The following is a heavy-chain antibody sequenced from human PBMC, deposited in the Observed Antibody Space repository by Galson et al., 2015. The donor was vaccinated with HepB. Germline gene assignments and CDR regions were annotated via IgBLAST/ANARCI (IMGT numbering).Heavy chain of an antibody. CDR3: VKDGTATMTHLDY. CDR2: ITKNGDNT. Sequence: SLRLSCAASGFSFSDYGMHWVRQAPGKGLEYVSTITKNGDNTYYEDSLKGRFTISRDNSKNTLYFKMSGRRVEDTALYYCVKDGTATMTHLDYWGQGTLVTVSS. CDR1: GFSFSDYG. D-gene: IGHD4-17*01. V-gene: IGHV3-64D*06. J-gene: IGHJ4*02.